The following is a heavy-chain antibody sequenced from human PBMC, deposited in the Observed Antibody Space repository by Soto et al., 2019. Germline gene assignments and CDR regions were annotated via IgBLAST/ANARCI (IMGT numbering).Heavy chain of an antibody. D-gene: IGHD2-15*01. J-gene: IGHJ4*02. V-gene: IGHV4-59*01. CDR1: GGYISSNY. Sequence: SETLSLTCTVSGGYISSNYWTWIRQPPGKGLEWIGYVYNSGSTNYNPSLKSRVTISEDTSKSQFSLKVNSMTAADTAVYYCARYRREAVAGYTLDNWGQGMLVTVSS. CDR3: ARYRREAVAGYTLDN. CDR2: VYNSGST.